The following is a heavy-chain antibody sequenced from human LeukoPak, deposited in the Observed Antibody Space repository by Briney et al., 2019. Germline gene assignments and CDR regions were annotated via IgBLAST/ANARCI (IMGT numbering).Heavy chain of an antibody. V-gene: IGHV1-18*01. CDR2: ISAYNANT. Sequence: ASVKVSCKASGYTFTSYGVSWVRQAPGQGPEWMGWISAYNANTKFAQKLQGRVTMTTDTSTSTAYMELRSLRSDDTAVYYCARDRSGQSFGYYYYGMDVWGQGTTVTVSS. CDR1: GYTFTSYG. D-gene: IGHD3-3*01. CDR3: ARDRSGQSFGYYYYGMDV. J-gene: IGHJ6*02.